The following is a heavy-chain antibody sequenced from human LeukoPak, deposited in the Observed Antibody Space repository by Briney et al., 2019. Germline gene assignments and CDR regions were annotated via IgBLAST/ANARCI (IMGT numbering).Heavy chain of an antibody. V-gene: IGHV4-59*08. J-gene: IGHJ5*02. CDR2: IYYSGST. Sequence: SGTLSLTCTVSRGSISSYYWSWIRQPPGKGLEWIGYIYYSGSTNYNPSLQSRVTISIDRSKNQFSLKLSSVTAADTAVYYCARHLGYCGTTSCFGRAYWFDPWGQGTLVTVSS. CDR1: RGSISSYY. D-gene: IGHD2-2*01. CDR3: ARHLGYCGTTSCFGRAYWFDP.